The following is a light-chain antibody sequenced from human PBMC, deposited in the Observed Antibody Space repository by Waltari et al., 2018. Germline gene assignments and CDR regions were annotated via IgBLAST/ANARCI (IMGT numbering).Light chain of an antibody. Sequence: QSVLTQPPSVSGAPGQRATISCTGSSSNIGPGYDVPWYQQLPGTAPKLLIYGNSNRPSGVPDRFSGSKSGTSASLAITGLQAEDEADYYCQSYDSSLSGSVFGGGTKLTVL. J-gene: IGLJ2*01. CDR2: GNS. CDR3: QSYDSSLSGSV. CDR1: SSNIGPGYD. V-gene: IGLV1-40*01.